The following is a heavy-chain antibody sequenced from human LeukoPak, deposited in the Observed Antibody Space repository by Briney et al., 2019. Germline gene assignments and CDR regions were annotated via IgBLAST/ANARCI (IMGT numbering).Heavy chain of an antibody. CDR1: GGSISSSSYY. D-gene: IGHD3-10*01. CDR2: IYYSGST. CDR3: ARQMSRIALVRERPRGWFDP. Sequence: TPSETLSLTCTVSGGSISSSSYYWVWIRQPPGKGLEWIGSIYYSGSTYYNPSLKSRVTMSVDTSKNQLSLKLTSVTAADTAVYYCARQMSRIALVRERPRGWFDPWGQGTLVTVSS. J-gene: IGHJ5*02. V-gene: IGHV4-39*01.